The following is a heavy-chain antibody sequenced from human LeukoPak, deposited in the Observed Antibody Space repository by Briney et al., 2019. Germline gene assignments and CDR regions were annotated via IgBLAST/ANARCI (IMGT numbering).Heavy chain of an antibody. D-gene: IGHD2-21*02. Sequence: GGSLRLSCAASGFTVGSNYMSWVRHAPGKGLEWVSVIYSGGSTYYADSVKGRFTISRDNSKNTLYLQMNSLRAEDTAVYYCARDACGGDCYGLDYWGQGTLVTVSS. J-gene: IGHJ4*02. CDR2: IYSGGST. CDR1: GFTVGSNY. CDR3: ARDACGGDCYGLDY. V-gene: IGHV3-53*01.